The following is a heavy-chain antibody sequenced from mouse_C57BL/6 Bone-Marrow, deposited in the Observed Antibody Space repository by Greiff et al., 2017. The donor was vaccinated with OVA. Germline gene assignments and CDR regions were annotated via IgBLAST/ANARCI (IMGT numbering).Heavy chain of an antibody. CDR3: TKVLDAMNY. CDR1: GFTFSSYA. V-gene: IGHV5-9-1*02. CDR2: ISSGGDYI. D-gene: IGHD2-14*01. Sequence: EVNVVESGAGLVKPGGSLKLSCAASGFTFSSYAMSWVRQTPEKRLEWVAYISSGGDYIYYADTVKGRFTISRDNARNTLYLQMSSLKSEDTAMYYCTKVLDAMNYWGQGTSITVSS. J-gene: IGHJ4*01.